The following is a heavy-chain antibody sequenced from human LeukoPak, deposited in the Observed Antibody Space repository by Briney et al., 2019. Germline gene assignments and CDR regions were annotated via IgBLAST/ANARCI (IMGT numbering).Heavy chain of an antibody. CDR3: ASNTAMVWVYYYYGMDV. CDR1: GGTFSSYA. Sequence: GASVKVSCKASGGTFSSYAISWVRQAPGQGLEWMGRIIPILGIANYAQKFQGRVTITADKSTSTAYMELSSLRSEDTAVYYCASNTAMVWVYYYYGMDVWGQGTTVTVSS. V-gene: IGHV1-69*04. D-gene: IGHD5-18*01. CDR2: IIPILGIA. J-gene: IGHJ6*02.